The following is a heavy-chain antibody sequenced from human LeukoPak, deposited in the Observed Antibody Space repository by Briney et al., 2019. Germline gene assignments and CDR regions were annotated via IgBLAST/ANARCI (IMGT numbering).Heavy chain of an antibody. Sequence: SVKVSCKASGGTFSSYAISWVRQAPGQGLEWMGRIIPILGIANYAQKFQGRVTITADKSTSTAYMELSSLRSEDTAVYYCARVRCSGGSCYTGFDYWGQGTLVTVSS. V-gene: IGHV1-69*04. CDR3: ARVRCSGGSCYTGFDY. D-gene: IGHD2-15*01. J-gene: IGHJ4*02. CDR1: GGTFSSYA. CDR2: IIPILGIA.